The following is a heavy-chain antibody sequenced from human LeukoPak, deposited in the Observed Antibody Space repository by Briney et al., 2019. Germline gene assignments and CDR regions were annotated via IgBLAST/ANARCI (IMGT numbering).Heavy chain of an antibody. V-gene: IGHV3-48*03. CDR2: ITSRCSTI. CDR1: GFTPSSYE. CDR3: ARWGYDFLSGYYPSPHYYYYYGMDV. D-gene: IGHD3-3*01. J-gene: IGHJ6*02. Sequence: GRSLRLSCAVSGFTPSSYEMNCVPQAPGKGLEWVLYITSRCSTISYADSVKGRFTISRDNTKNSLYLQMNSLRAEDTAVYYCARWGYDFLSGYYPSPHYYYYYGMDVWGQGTTVTVSS.